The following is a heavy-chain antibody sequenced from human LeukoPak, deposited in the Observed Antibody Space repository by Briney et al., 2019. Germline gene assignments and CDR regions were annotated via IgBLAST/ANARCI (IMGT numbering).Heavy chain of an antibody. Sequence: ASVKVSCKASGYTFTGYFIHWVRQAPGQGLEWMGWINPHSGGTNYAQRFQGRVTMTRDTSISTAYMELSSLRSDGTAVYYCARDRYSGYDQALDYWGQGALVTVSS. J-gene: IGHJ4*02. CDR2: INPHSGGT. D-gene: IGHD5-12*01. CDR1: GYTFTGYF. V-gene: IGHV1-2*02. CDR3: ARDRYSGYDQALDY.